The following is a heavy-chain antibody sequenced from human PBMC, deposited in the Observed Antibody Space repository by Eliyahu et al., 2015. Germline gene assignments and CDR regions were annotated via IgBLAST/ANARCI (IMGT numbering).Heavy chain of an antibody. CDR2: ISYDGSNK. CDR3: ARATAPAANFDY. J-gene: IGHJ4*02. D-gene: IGHD2-2*01. CDR1: GFTFSSYA. V-gene: IGHV3-30-3*01. Sequence: QVQLVESGGGVVQPGRSLRLSCAASGFTFSSYAMHWVRQAPGKGLEWVAVISYDGSNKYYADSVKGRFTISRDNSKNTLYLQMNSLRAEDTAVYYCARATAPAANFDYWGQGTLVTVSS.